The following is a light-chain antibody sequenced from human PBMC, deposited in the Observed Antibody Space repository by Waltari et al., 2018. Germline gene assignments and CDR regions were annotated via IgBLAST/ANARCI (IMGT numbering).Light chain of an antibody. J-gene: IGKJ1*01. V-gene: IGKV2-28*01. CDR3: MHAKRTRT. CDR2: LGS. Sequence: DIVMTQSPLSLPVTPGEPASISCTSSQSRLDSNGNTYLDWYLQKPGQSPQLLIYLGSQRAAGVPDRCSGSGAGTDFTLNSSRVETDDVGVYYCMHAKRTRTFGQGTKVEIK. CDR1: QSRLDSNGNTY.